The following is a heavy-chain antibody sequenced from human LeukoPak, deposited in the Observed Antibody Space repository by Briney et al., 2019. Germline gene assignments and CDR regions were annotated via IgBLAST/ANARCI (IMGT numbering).Heavy chain of an antibody. CDR2: IYTSGST. V-gene: IGHV4-61*02. CDR3: ARGGVLGQSAFDI. J-gene: IGHJ3*02. CDR1: GGSISSGSYY. D-gene: IGHD3-10*01. Sequence: PSETLSLTCTVSGGSISSGSYYWSWIRQPAGKGLEWIGRIYTSGSTNYNPSLKSRITISVDTSKSHFSLRLTSVTAADTAIYYCARGGVLGQSAFDIWGHGTLVTVSS.